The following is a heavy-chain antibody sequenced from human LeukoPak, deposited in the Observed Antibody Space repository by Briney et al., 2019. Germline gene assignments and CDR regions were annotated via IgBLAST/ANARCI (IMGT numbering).Heavy chain of an antibody. CDR1: GFTFSGFA. V-gene: IGHV3-48*02. J-gene: IGHJ4*02. Sequence: PGGSLRHSCAASGFTFSGFAMNWVRPAPGKGLEWVSYISSSSSSRYYADSVKGRFTISRDNAKNSLYLQMNSLRDDDTAVYYCARETVGADSFFDSWGQGTLVTVSS. D-gene: IGHD4-23*01. CDR3: ARETVGADSFFDS. CDR2: ISSSSSSR.